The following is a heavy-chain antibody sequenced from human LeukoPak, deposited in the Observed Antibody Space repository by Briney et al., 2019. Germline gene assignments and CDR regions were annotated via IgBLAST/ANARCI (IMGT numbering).Heavy chain of an antibody. D-gene: IGHD6-13*01. CDR2: IRYGGSNK. J-gene: IGHJ4*02. V-gene: IGHV3-30*02. CDR3: AKRGYSSSWIFDS. Sequence: GGSLRLSCAASGFTFSSYGMHWVRQAPGKGLEWVAFIRYGGSNKYYADSVKGRFTISRDNSKNTVSLQMNSLRAEDTAVYYCAKRGYSSSWIFDSWGQGTLVTVSS. CDR1: GFTFSSYG.